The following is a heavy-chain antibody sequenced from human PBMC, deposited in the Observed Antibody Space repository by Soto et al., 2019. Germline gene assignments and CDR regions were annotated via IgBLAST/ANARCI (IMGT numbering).Heavy chain of an antibody. D-gene: IGHD5-12*01. CDR1: GFTFSSYG. Sequence: GGSLRLSCAASGFTFSSYGMNWVRQAPGKGLEWVAVISYDGSNKYYADSVKGRFTISRDNSKNTLYLQMNSLRAEDTAVYYCAKGRRGYSGYDGGDYWGQGTLVTVSS. V-gene: IGHV3-30*18. CDR2: ISYDGSNK. CDR3: AKGRRGYSGYDGGDY. J-gene: IGHJ4*02.